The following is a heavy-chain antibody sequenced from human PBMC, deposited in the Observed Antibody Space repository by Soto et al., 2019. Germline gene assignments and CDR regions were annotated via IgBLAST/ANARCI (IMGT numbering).Heavy chain of an antibody. D-gene: IGHD2-2*01. Sequence: GASVKVSCKASGYTFTGYAMHWVRQAPGQRLEWMGWINAGNGNTKYSQKFQGRVTITADESTSTAYMELSSLRSEDTAVYYCAGSTRASWFDPWGQGTLVTVSS. J-gene: IGHJ5*02. V-gene: IGHV1-3*01. CDR2: INAGNGNT. CDR3: AGSTRASWFDP. CDR1: GYTFTGYA.